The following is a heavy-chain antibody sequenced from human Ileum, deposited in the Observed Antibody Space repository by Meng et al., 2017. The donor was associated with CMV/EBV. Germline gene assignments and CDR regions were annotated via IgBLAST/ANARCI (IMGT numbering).Heavy chain of an antibody. D-gene: IGHD3-3*01. J-gene: IGHJ4*02. V-gene: IGHV3-48*03. Sequence: GGSLRLSCAASGFTFSSYEMNWVRQAPGKGLEWVSYINSSGSTIYYADSVKGRFTISRDNAKSSLYLKMNSLGAEETAVYYCARGRPVVIIHFDYWGQGTRVTVSS. CDR2: INSSGSTI. CDR1: GFTFSSYE. CDR3: ARGRPVVIIHFDY.